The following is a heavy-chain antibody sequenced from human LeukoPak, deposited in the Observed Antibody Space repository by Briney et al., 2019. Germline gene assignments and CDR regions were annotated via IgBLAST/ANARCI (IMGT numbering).Heavy chain of an antibody. CDR2: IYYSGST. CDR3: AMSPGSNFEV. Sequence: PSETLSLTCAVYGGSFSGYYWSWIRQPPGKGLEWIGYIYYSGSTNYNSSLKSRVTISVDTSKNQFSLKLSSVTAADTAVYYCAMSPGSNFEVWGQGTMVTVSS. CDR1: GGSFSGYY. V-gene: IGHV4-59*01. J-gene: IGHJ3*01.